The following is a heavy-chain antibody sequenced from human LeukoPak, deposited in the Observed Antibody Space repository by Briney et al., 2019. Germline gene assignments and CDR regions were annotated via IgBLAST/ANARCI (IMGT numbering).Heavy chain of an antibody. Sequence: SETLSLTCTVSGYSISSGYYWGWIRQPPGKGLEWIGSIYHSGSTYYNPSLKSRVTISVDTSKNQFSLKLSSVTAADTAVYYCARDVGATPVGWGQGTLVTVSS. CDR2: IYHSGST. CDR1: GYSISSGYY. D-gene: IGHD1-26*01. V-gene: IGHV4-38-2*02. CDR3: ARDVGATPVG. J-gene: IGHJ4*02.